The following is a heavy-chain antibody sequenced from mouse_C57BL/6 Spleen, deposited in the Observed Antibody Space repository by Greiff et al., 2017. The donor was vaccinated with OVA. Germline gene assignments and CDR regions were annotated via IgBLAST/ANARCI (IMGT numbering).Heavy chain of an antibody. CDR2: IYPGSGST. Sequence: QVQLQQPGAELVKPGASVKMSCKASGYTFTSYWITWVKQRPGQGLEWIGDIYPGSGSTNYNEKFKSKATLTVDTSSSTAYMQLSSLTSEDSAVYYCARWASSTAVVAAARWYFDVWGTGTTVTVSS. CDR3: ARWASSTAVVAAARWYFDV. V-gene: IGHV1-55*01. D-gene: IGHD1-1*01. J-gene: IGHJ1*03. CDR1: GYTFTSYW.